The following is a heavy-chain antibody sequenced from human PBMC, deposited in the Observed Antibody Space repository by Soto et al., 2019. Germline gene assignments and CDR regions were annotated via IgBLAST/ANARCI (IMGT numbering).Heavy chain of an antibody. J-gene: IGHJ5*02. CDR2: IRGNSYGA. V-gene: IGHV3-23*01. CDR3: AKGRSENGLDWLDP. CDR1: GYIFSNYA. Sequence: GGSLRLSCTAYGYIFSNYAMSWIRQAPGKGLEWVGTIRGNSYGAYYAYSVRGRFTISRDNSKNTMSLQLNSLRADDTAIYYCAKGRSENGLDWLDPWGQGTLVTVSS. D-gene: IGHD3-10*01.